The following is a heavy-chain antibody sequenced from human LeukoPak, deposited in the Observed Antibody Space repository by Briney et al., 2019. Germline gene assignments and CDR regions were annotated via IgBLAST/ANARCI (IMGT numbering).Heavy chain of an antibody. CDR2: ISGSGDST. CDR1: GFTFSSYD. CDR3: AKDVVRSQGSNYYYKDV. J-gene: IGHJ6*03. D-gene: IGHD2-15*01. V-gene: IGHV3-23*01. Sequence: GGSLRLSCAASGFTFSSYDMSWVRQAPGKGLEWVSAISGSGDSTYYADSVKGRFTISRDNSKNTLYLQMNSLRAEDTAVYHCAKDVVRSQGSNYYYKDVWGKGTTVTVSS.